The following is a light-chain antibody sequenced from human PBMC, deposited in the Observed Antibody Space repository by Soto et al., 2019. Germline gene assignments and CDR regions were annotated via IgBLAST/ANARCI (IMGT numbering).Light chain of an antibody. Sequence: QLGLTQPPSVSGAPGQRVTISCTGSSSNIGAGYDVHWYQQLPGTAPKLLIYGNSNRPSGVPDRFSGSKSGTSASLAITGLQAEDEADYYCQSYDSSLSGWVFGGGTKVTVL. V-gene: IGLV1-40*01. CDR2: GNS. CDR3: QSYDSSLSGWV. J-gene: IGLJ3*02. CDR1: SSNIGAGYD.